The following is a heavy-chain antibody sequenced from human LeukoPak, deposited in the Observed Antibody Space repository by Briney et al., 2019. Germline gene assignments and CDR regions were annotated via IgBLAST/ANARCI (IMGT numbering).Heavy chain of an antibody. Sequence: SETLSLTCTVSGGSVSSGSYYWSWIRQPPGKGLEWIGYIYYSGSTNYNPSLKSRVTISVDTSKNQFSLKLSSVTAADTAVYYCARGASSSWSWFDPWGQGTLVTDSS. CDR3: ARGASSSWSWFDP. CDR1: GGSVSSGSYY. CDR2: IYYSGST. V-gene: IGHV4-61*01. D-gene: IGHD6-13*01. J-gene: IGHJ5*02.